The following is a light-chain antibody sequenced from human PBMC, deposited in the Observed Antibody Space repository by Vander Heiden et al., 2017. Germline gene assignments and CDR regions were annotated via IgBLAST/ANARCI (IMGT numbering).Light chain of an antibody. J-gene: IGKJ2*01. CDR1: QNIDTY. V-gene: IGKV1-39*01. Sequence: DIQMTPSPSSLSASLGDRVTITCRTSQNIDTYLNWYQQKPGKAPKLLMYGASSLQSGVPSRFSGSGSGTDFTLTINSLQPEDFATYYCQQSYSTPYTFGQGTKLEIK. CDR2: GAS. CDR3: QQSYSTPYT.